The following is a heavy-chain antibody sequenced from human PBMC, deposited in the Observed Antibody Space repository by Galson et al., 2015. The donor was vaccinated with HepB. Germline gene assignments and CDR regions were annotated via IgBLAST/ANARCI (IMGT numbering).Heavy chain of an antibody. D-gene: IGHD3-10*01. V-gene: IGHV1-18*04. CDR1: GYTFTSYG. CDR2: ISAYTGNT. Sequence: SVKVSCKASGYTFTSYGISWARQAPGQGLEWMGWISAYTGNTNYAQKLQGRVTTTTVTSTSTAYMELRSLRSDDTGVYYCARDRGGSGSYYIRLLDYWGHGTLMNVSS. J-gene: IGHJ4*01. CDR3: ARDRGGSGSYYIRLLDY.